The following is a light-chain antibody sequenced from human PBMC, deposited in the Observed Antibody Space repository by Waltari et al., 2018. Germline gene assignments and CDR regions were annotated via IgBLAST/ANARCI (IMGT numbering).Light chain of an antibody. CDR3: CSFTSTSTWV. V-gene: IGLV2-14*01. J-gene: IGLJ3*02. CDR1: TSDLGGYNY. Sequence: QSALTQPASVSGSPGQSITISCTGTTSDLGGYNYVSSYQQHPGKAPKLILYDVSSRPSGVSNRFAGSKSGNTASLTISGLQAEDEADYYCCSFTSTSTWVFGGGTKLTVL. CDR2: DVS.